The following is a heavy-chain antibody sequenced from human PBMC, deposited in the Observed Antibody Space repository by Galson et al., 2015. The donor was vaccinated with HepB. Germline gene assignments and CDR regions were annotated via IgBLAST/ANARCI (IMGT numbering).Heavy chain of an antibody. CDR1: GFTFSDSY. CDR2: ISNSGSYT. CDR3: ARVAGITIGYYYYMDV. V-gene: IGHV3-11*06. J-gene: IGHJ6*03. Sequence: SLRLSCAASGFTFSDSYMGWIRQAPGKGLEWLSYISNSGSYTSYADSVKGRFTVSRDNAKNSLYLQMNSLRGEDTAVYYCARVAGITIGYYYYMDVWGKGTTVTVSS. D-gene: IGHD3-3*01.